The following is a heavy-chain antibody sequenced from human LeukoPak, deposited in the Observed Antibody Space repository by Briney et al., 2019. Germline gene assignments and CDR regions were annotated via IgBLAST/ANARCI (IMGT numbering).Heavy chain of an antibody. D-gene: IGHD6-6*01. Sequence: GGSLRLSCTASGFSFSGHWMHWARQLPGKGLVWVSRISPTGSTTSYADSVKGRFTVSRDNAKNTLYLQVNNLRAEDTAVYYCARGPNSNWSGLDFWGXGTLLTVSS. V-gene: IGHV3-74*01. CDR1: GFSFSGHW. CDR2: ISPTGSTT. J-gene: IGHJ4*01. CDR3: ARGPNSNWSGLDF.